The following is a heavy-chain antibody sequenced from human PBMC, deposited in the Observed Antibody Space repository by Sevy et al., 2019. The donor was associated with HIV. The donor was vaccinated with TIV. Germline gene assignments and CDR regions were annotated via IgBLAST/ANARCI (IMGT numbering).Heavy chain of an antibody. J-gene: IGHJ4*02. V-gene: IGHV3-23*01. D-gene: IGHD3-22*01. CDR3: ARVSAYYYDSSGYYRYFDY. CDR2: ISGSGGST. CDR1: GFTFSSYA. Sequence: GGSLRLSCAASGFTFSSYAMSWVRQAPGKGLEWVSAISGSGGSTYYADSVKGRFTISRDNSKNTLDLQMNSLRAEDTAVYYCARVSAYYYDSSGYYRYFDYWGQGTLVTVSS.